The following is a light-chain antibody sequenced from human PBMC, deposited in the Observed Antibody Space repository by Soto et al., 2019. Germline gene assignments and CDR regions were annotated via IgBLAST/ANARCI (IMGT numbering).Light chain of an antibody. Sequence: DIQMTQSPSSLSASVGDRVTITCQASQAITNYLNWYQQKPGKAPRLLVYDGSNLDTGVPSRFSGSGSGTHFSFTLSSLHPEDIATYYCQQFDSLPITFGQGTRLEI. CDR3: QQFDSLPIT. J-gene: IGKJ5*01. CDR2: DGS. V-gene: IGKV1-33*01. CDR1: QAITNY.